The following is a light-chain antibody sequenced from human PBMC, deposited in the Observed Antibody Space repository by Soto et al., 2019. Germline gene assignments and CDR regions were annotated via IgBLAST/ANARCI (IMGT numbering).Light chain of an antibody. V-gene: IGLV2-14*01. CDR2: DVS. Sequence: QSALTQPASVSASPGQSITIACTGTSSDVGGYNYVSWYQQHPGKAPKLIIYDVSNRPSGVSNRFSGSKSGNTASLTISGLQTVDEADYYCSSFTGTSTRYVFGTGTKVTVL. CDR1: SSDVGGYNY. J-gene: IGLJ1*01. CDR3: SSFTGTSTRYV.